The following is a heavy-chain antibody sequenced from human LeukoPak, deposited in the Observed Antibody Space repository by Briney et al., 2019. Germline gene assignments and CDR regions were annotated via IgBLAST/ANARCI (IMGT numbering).Heavy chain of an antibody. CDR2: ISGSRGTI. CDR1: GFTFSSYS. CDR3: ARRSEFGVLYYMDI. V-gene: IGHV3-48*01. D-gene: IGHD3-16*01. Sequence: GGSLRLSCVASGFTFSSYSMNWVRQAPGKGLEWVSYISGSRGTIYYADSVKGRFTISRDNAKNSLYLPMLSLRAEDTAVYYCARRSEFGVLYYMDIWGKGTTVTVSS. J-gene: IGHJ6*03.